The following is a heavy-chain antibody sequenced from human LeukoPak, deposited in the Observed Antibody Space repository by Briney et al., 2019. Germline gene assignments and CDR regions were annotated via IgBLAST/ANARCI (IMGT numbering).Heavy chain of an antibody. CDR3: TTAGDYLKVCVY. D-gene: IGHD4-17*01. CDR2: IKSKTDGGTT. CDR1: GFTFSNAW. V-gene: IGHV3-15*01. Sequence: AGGSLRLSCAASGFTFSNAWMSWVRQAPGKGLEWVGRIKSKTDGGTTDYAAPVKGRFTISRDDSKNTLYLQMNSLKTEDIAVYYCTTAGDYLKVCVYWGQGTLVTVSS. J-gene: IGHJ4*02.